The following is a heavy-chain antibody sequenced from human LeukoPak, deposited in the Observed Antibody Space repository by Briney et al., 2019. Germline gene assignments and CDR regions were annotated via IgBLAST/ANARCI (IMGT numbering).Heavy chain of an antibody. CDR2: INPNSGGT. CDR3: ARVEWIQLWLLDY. Sequence: ASVKVSCKAPGYTFTGYYMHWVRQAPGQGLEWMGRINPNSGGTNYAQKFQGRVTMTRETSISTAYTELSRLRSDDTAVYYCARVEWIQLWLLDYWGQGTLVTVSS. CDR1: GYTFTGYY. J-gene: IGHJ4*02. V-gene: IGHV1-2*06. D-gene: IGHD5-18*01.